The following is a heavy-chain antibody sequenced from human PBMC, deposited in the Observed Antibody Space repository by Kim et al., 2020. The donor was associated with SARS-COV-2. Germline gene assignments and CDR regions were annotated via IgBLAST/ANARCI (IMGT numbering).Heavy chain of an antibody. D-gene: IGHD6-19*01. J-gene: IGHJ4*02. CDR3: ARDPGIAVAGLRDY. CDR2: ISAYNGNT. Sequence: ASVKVSCKASGYTFTSYGISWVRQAPGQGLEWMGWISAYNGNTNYAQKLQGRVTMTTDTSTSTAYMELRSLRSDDTAVYYCARDPGIAVAGLRDYWGQGTLVTVSS. CDR1: GYTFTSYG. V-gene: IGHV1-18*01.